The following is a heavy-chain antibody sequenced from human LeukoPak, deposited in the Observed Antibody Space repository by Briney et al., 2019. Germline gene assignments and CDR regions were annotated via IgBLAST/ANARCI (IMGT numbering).Heavy chain of an antibody. CDR1: GASITSYY. V-gene: IGHV4-59*01. CDR3: AKKGCGPEFDP. J-gene: IGHJ5*02. Sequence: PSETLSLTCTVSGASITSYYWSWIRQPPGKGLEWIGLISNSGTTNYNPSLESRVTISLDTPKKQFSLKLSSVTAADTAVYYCAKKGCGPEFDPWGQGILVIVSS. D-gene: IGHD2-21*01. CDR2: ISNSGTT.